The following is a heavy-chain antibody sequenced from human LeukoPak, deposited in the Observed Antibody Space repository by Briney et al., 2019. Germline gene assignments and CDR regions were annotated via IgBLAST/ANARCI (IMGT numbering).Heavy chain of an antibody. V-gene: IGHV4-31*03. CDR2: IYYSGST. CDR1: GGSISSGGYY. Sequence: SETLSLTCTVSGGSISSGGYYWSWIRQHPGEGLEWIGYIYYSGSTYYNPSLNSRVTISVDTSKNQFSLKLSSVTAADTAVYYCARSSQLGYYFDYWGQGTLVTVSS. D-gene: IGHD6-6*01. CDR3: ARSSQLGYYFDY. J-gene: IGHJ4*02.